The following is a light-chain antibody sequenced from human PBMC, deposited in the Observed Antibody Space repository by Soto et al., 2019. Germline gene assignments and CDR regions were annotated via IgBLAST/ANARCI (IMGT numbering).Light chain of an antibody. CDR3: AAWDESVWV. CDR1: SSNIGTNT. CDR2: NDV. Sequence: QSVLTQPPSASGTPGQGVTISCSGSSSNIGTNTVKWYQQLPGTAPKILIYNDVERPSGVPDRFSGSKSGTSASLAISGLQSEDEADYYCAAWDESVWVFGGGTKLTVL. V-gene: IGLV1-44*01. J-gene: IGLJ3*02.